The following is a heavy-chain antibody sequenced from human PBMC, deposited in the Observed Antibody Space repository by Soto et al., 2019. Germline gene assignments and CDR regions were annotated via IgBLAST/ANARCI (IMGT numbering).Heavy chain of an antibody. J-gene: IGHJ4*02. D-gene: IGHD6-19*01. CDR2: ISYDGSNK. V-gene: IGHV3-30-3*01. CDR3: VRDKSPYSRGWHHRHFHY. CDR1: GFTFSSYA. Sequence: QVQLVESGGGVVQPGRSLRLSCAASGFTFSSYAMHWVRQAPGKGLEWVAVISYDGSNKYYADSLKGRLTISRDNSKTLSLQLHCLRAEDTAVYYCVRDKSPYSRGWHHRHFHYWGQGTLVTVSS.